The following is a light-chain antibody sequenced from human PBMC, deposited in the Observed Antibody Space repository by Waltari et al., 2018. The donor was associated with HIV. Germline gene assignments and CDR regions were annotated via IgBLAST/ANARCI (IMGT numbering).Light chain of an antibody. CDR3: SAYTTSSTWV. J-gene: IGLJ3*02. CDR1: SSDIGAYNR. Sequence: QSALTQPPSVSGSLGQSVTISCTGTSSDIGAYNRVSWYQQSPGTAPKLRIYEVTHRPSGVPVRFSVSKSGDTASLTISGLQADYEADYYCSAYTTSSTWVFGGGTKLTVL. CDR2: EVT. V-gene: IGLV2-18*02.